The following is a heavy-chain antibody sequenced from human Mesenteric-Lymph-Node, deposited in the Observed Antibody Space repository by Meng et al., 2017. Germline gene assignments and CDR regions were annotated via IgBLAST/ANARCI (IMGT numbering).Heavy chain of an antibody. D-gene: IGHD4-17*01. Sequence: GESLKISCAASGFTLSSHCMHWVRQAPGKGLVWVALIKKDGSTTSYADSVKGRFTMSRDNAKNTLDLQMNRLRAEDTAVYYCVRGGKDYGDHIPFEYWGQGILVTVSS. V-gene: IGHV3-74*01. CDR2: IKKDGSTT. CDR3: VRGGKDYGDHIPFEY. J-gene: IGHJ4*02. CDR1: GFTLSSHC.